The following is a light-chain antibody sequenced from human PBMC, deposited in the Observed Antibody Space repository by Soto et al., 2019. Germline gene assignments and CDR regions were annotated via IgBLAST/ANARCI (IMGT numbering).Light chain of an antibody. V-gene: IGKV2-28*01. CDR2: LGS. CDR1: QSLLHSNGYNY. Sequence: DIVMTQSPLSLPVTPGAPASISCRSSQSLLHSNGYNYLDWYLQKPGQSPQLLIYLGSNRASGVPDRFSGSGSGTDFTLKISRVEAEDVAVYYWMQALQTPWTFGQGTKVEIK. CDR3: MQALQTPWT. J-gene: IGKJ1*01.